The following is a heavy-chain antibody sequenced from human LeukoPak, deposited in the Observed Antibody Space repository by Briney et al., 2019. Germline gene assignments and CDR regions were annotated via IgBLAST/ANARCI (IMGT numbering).Heavy chain of an antibody. CDR1: GFTFSNAW. D-gene: IGHD6-13*01. CDR3: TTYSSSWLFGRGNWFDP. Sequence: PGGSLRLSCAASGFTFSNAWMSWVRQAPGKGLEWVGRIKSKTDGGTTDYAAPVKGRFTISRDDSKNTLYLQMNSLKTEDTAVYYCTTYSSSWLFGRGNWFDPWGQGTLVTVSS. J-gene: IGHJ5*02. V-gene: IGHV3-15*01. CDR2: IKSKTDGGTT.